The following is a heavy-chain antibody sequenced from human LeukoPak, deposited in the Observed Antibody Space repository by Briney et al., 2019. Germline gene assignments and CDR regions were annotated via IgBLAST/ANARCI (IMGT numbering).Heavy chain of an antibody. CDR2: ISYDGSNK. CDR3: AKGGVGSSPYYYYGMDV. J-gene: IGHJ6*02. CDR1: GFTFSSYG. V-gene: IGHV3-30*18. Sequence: PGGSLRLSCAASGFTFSSYGRHWVRQAPGKGLEWVAVISYDGSNKYYADSVKGRFTISRDNSKNTLYLQMNSLRAEDTAVYYCAKGGVGSSPYYYYGMDVWGQGTTVSVSS. D-gene: IGHD6-6*01.